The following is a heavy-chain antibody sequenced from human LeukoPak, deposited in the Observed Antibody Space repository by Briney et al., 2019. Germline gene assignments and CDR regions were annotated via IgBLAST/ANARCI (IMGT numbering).Heavy chain of an antibody. D-gene: IGHD3-3*01. J-gene: IGHJ4*02. Sequence: PGGSLRLSCAASGFTFSSYWMSWVRQAPGKGLEWVANIKQDGSEKYYVDSVKGRFTISRDNAKNSLYLQMNSLRAEDTAVYYCASDGITIFGVVTPPDYWGQGTLVTVSS. CDR2: IKQDGSEK. CDR3: ASDGITIFGVVTPPDY. CDR1: GFTFSSYW. V-gene: IGHV3-7*01.